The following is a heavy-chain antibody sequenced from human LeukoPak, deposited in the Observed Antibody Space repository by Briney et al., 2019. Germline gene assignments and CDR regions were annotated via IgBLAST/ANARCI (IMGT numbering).Heavy chain of an antibody. V-gene: IGHV5-51*01. Sequence: GESLKISCKVSGYSFTSYCIGWVRQMPGKGLEWMGIIYPGDSGPTYSPSFQGQVTISDDKSINTAYLQWSSLQASDTAMYYCGRSGDRVPLQDDVFDVWGQGTMVTVSS. J-gene: IGHJ3*01. CDR3: GRSGDRVPLQDDVFDV. D-gene: IGHD3-3*01. CDR1: GYSFTSYC. CDR2: IYPGDSGP.